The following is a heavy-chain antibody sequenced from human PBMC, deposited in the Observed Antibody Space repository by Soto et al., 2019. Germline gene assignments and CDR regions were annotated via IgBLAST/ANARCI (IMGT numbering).Heavy chain of an antibody. CDR3: PKGSASTYYCDS. CDR1: GVTFSTYA. D-gene: IGHD6-19*01. V-gene: IGHV3-23*01. J-gene: IGHJ4*02. Sequence: EVQLLESGGGLVQPGGSLRLSCAASGVTFSTYAMSWVRQAPGKGLEWVSAISRSGGSTYYADSVKGRFIVSRHSPANMLYLQMNSLRAEETAVYFCPKGSASTYYCDSWGQGTLVTVSS. CDR2: ISRSGGST.